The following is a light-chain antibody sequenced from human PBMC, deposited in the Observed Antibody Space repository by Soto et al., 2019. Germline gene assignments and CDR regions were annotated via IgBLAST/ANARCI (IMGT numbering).Light chain of an antibody. Sequence: EIVLTQSPGTLSLSPGERGTLSCRASQSISSSYLAWYQQRSGQAPRLLIYGASNRATGIPDRFRGSGSGTDFSRTIDRLEPEDFALYFCQQYDTSPWTFGQGNKVEIK. CDR2: GAS. CDR1: QSISSSY. CDR3: QQYDTSPWT. V-gene: IGKV3-20*01. J-gene: IGKJ1*01.